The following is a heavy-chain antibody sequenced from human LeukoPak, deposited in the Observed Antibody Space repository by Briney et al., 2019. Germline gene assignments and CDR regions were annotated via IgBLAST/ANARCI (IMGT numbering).Heavy chain of an antibody. Sequence: PGGSLRLSCAASGFPFSSYAMSWVRQAPGKGLEWVSSLISSGTTTYYADSVKGRFTISRDNSKNTVHLQMDSLRAADSAVYYCTKNAGYSYGLYYFDYWGQGTLVTVSS. J-gene: IGHJ4*02. CDR1: GFPFSSYA. D-gene: IGHD5-18*01. CDR3: TKNAGYSYGLYYFDY. V-gene: IGHV3-23*01. CDR2: LISSGTTT.